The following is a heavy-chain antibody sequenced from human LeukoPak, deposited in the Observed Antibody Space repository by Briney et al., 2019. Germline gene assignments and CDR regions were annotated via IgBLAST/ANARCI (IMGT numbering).Heavy chain of an antibody. CDR1: GFIFDNYW. Sequence: PGGSLRLSCAASGFIFDNYWMSWVRQAPEKGLEWVPNIKQDESAKYYVDSVKGRFTISRDNAKNTLYLQMDSLRADDTAVYYCARLQWPQLRAFDIWGQGTMVTVSS. J-gene: IGHJ3*02. V-gene: IGHV3-7*01. D-gene: IGHD5-24*01. CDR2: IKQDESAK. CDR3: ARLQWPQLRAFDI.